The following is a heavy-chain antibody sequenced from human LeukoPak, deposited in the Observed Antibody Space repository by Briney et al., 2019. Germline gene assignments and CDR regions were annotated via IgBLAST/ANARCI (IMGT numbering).Heavy chain of an antibody. CDR3: ARGVGAPGDYYYYYMDV. Sequence: PGGSLRLSCAASGFTFSSYSMNWVRQAPGKGLEWVSSISSSSYIYYADPVKGRFTISRDNAKNSLYLQMNSLRAEDTAVYYCARGVGAPGDYYYYYMDVWGKGTTVTVSS. J-gene: IGHJ6*03. CDR1: GFTFSSYS. V-gene: IGHV3-21*01. CDR2: ISSSSYI. D-gene: IGHD1-26*01.